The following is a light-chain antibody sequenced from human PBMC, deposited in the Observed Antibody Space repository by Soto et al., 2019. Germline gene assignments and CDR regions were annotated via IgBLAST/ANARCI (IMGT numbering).Light chain of an antibody. V-gene: IGLV2-8*01. J-gene: IGLJ1*01. CDR2: EVT. CDR3: SSYENRNFFF. Sequence: QSVLTQPPSASGSPGQSVTISCTGTSSDVGHYNYVSWYQHHPGKAPKLMIFEVTKRPSGVPDRFSGSKSGNTASLTVSGLQGENEFNFYGSSYENRNFFFFGTGTKVTAL. CDR1: SSDVGHYNY.